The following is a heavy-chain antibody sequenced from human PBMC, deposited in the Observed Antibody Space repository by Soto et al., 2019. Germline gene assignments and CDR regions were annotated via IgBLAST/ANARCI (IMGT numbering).Heavy chain of an antibody. D-gene: IGHD4-17*01. CDR2: IIPIFGTA. V-gene: IGHV1-69*13. Sequence: ASVKVSCKASGGTFSSYAISWVRQAPGQGLEWMGGIIPIFGTANYAQKFQGRVTITADESTSTAYMELSSLRSEDTAVYYCARGMPDYGGNNGSDYWGQGTLVTVSS. CDR1: GGTFSSYA. CDR3: ARGMPDYGGNNGSDY. J-gene: IGHJ4*02.